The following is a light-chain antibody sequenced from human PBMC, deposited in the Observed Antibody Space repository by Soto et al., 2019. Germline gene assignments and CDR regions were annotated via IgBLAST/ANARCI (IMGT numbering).Light chain of an antibody. CDR3: QQRSNWYN. CDR1: QSVGSY. Sequence: EIVLTQSPDTLSLSPGEGATLSCRASQSVGSYLAWYQQKPGQAPRLLIYASSNRATGIPARFSGSGSGIDFTLTISSLEPEDFAVYYCQQRSNWYNFGQGTKLEIK. CDR2: ASS. J-gene: IGKJ2*01. V-gene: IGKV3-11*01.